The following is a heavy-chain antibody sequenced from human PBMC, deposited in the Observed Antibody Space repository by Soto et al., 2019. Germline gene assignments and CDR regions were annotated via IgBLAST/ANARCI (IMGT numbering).Heavy chain of an antibody. D-gene: IGHD6-6*01. Sequence: SETLSLTCTVSGGSISSGDYYWSWIRQPPGKGLEWIGYIYYSGSTYYNPSLKSRVTISVDTSKNQFSLKLSSVTAADTAVYYCARVREAARYHYYYGMDVWGQGTTVTVSS. V-gene: IGHV4-30-4*02. CDR3: ARVREAARYHYYYGMDV. J-gene: IGHJ6*02. CDR1: GGSISSGDYY. CDR2: IYYSGST.